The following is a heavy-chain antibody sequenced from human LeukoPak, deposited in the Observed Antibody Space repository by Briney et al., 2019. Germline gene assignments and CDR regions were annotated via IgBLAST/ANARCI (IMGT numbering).Heavy chain of an antibody. CDR3: ARNFYYYYMDV. J-gene: IGHJ6*03. CDR1: GGSISSYY. CDR2: IYYSGST. Sequence: SETLSLTCTVAGGSISSYYWSWIRQPPGKGLEWIGYIYYSGSTNYNPSLKSRVTISVDTTKNQFSLKLSSVTAADTAVYYCARNFYYYYMDVWGKGTTVTVSS. V-gene: IGHV4-59*01.